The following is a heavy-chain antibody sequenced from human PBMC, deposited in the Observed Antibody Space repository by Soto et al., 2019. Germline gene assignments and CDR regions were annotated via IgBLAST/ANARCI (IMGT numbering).Heavy chain of an antibody. V-gene: IGHV1-8*01. CDR2: MNPNSGNT. Sequence: EASVKVSCEASGYTFTSYDINWVRQATGQGLEWMGWMNPNSGNTGYAQKFQGRVTMTRNTSISTAYMELSSLRSEDTAVYYCASAPVGREEYYFDYWGQGTLVTVSS. J-gene: IGHJ4*02. CDR3: ASAPVGREEYYFDY. CDR1: GYTFTSYD. D-gene: IGHD1-1*01.